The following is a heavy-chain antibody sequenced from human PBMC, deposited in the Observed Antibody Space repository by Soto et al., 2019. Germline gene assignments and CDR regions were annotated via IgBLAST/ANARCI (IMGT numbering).Heavy chain of an antibody. D-gene: IGHD3-3*01. CDR3: VRGTMAPGLDH. CDR1: GFTFSSYA. J-gene: IGHJ4*02. Sequence: PGGSLRLSCAASGFTFSSYAMSWVRQAPGKGLEWVANIRGDGSGKYYVDSLKGRFTISRDNAKNSLYLHMNSLRAEDTAVYYCVRGTMAPGLDHWGQGTLVTVSS. V-gene: IGHV3-7*01. CDR2: IRGDGSGK.